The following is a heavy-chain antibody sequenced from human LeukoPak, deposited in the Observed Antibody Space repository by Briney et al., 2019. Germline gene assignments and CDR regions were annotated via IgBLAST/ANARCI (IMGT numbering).Heavy chain of an antibody. CDR2: IHYSGSA. CDR3: ARHEDTAMVTFDY. V-gene: IGHV4-59*08. CDR1: GGSISSYY. J-gene: IGHJ4*02. Sequence: SETLSLTCTVSGGSISSYYWSWIRQPPGKGLEWIGYIHYSGSANYNPSLKSRVTISVDTSKNQFSLQLSSVTAADTAVYYCARHEDTAMVTFDYWGQGTLVTVSS. D-gene: IGHD5-18*01.